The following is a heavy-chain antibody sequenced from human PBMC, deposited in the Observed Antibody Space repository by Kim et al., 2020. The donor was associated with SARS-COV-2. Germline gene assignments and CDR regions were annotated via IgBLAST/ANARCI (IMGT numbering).Heavy chain of an antibody. D-gene: IGHD3-22*01. V-gene: IGHV4-59*13. CDR2: IYYSGST. CDR1: GGSISSYY. J-gene: IGHJ4*02. Sequence: SETLSLTCTVSGGSISSYYWSWIRQPPGKGLEWIGYIYYSGSTNYNPSLKSRVTISVDTSKNQFSLKLSSVTAADTAVYYCARDSGDSSGIDYWGQGTLV. CDR3: ARDSGDSSGIDY.